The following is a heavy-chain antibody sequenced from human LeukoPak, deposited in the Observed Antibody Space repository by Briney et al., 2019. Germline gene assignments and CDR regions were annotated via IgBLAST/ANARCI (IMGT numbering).Heavy chain of an antibody. CDR2: ISTSATAI. CDR3: ARSGTRLTPYVEGADY. D-gene: IGHD4-17*01. J-gene: IGHJ4*02. CDR1: GFTFSDYY. Sequence: PGGSLRLSCAASGFTFSDYYMNRIRQAPGKGLEWVSYISTSATAIYYADSVKGRFTVSRDNAKNSLYLQMNSLRAEDTALYYCARSGTRLTPYVEGADYWGQGTLVSVSS. V-gene: IGHV3-11*01.